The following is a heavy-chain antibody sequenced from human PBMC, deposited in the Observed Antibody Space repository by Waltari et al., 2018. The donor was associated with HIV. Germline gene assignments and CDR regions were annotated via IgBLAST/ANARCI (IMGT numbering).Heavy chain of an antibody. J-gene: IGHJ4*02. Sequence: QVQLVESGGGVVQPGGSLIPSWAASGFTSRRYGMHWVRQAPGKGLEWVTFIRYDGSKKHYADSVKGRFTSSRDNSDNTLYLEMNSLRTEDTAVYYCATNIVVAATGTFDYWGQGTRVIVTA. CDR2: IRYDGSKK. CDR3: ATNIVVAATGTFDY. V-gene: IGHV3-30*02. CDR1: GFTSRRYG. D-gene: IGHD2-15*01.